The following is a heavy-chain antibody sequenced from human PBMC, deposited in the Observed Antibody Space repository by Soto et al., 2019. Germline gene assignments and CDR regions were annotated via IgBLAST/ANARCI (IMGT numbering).Heavy chain of an antibody. J-gene: IGHJ6*02. V-gene: IGHV1-3*01. CDR3: ARVAATRYYYYYGMDV. Sequence: QVQLVQSGAEVKKPGASVKVSCKASGYTFTSYAMHWVRQAPGQRLEWMGWINAGNGNTKYSQKFQGRVTITRDTSASIAYMELSSLRSEDTAVYYCARVAATRYYYYYGMDVWGQGTTVTVSS. CDR2: INAGNGNT. CDR1: GYTFTSYA. D-gene: IGHD2-15*01.